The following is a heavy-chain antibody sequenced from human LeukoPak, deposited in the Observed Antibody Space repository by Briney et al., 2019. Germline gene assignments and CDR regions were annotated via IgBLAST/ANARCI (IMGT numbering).Heavy chain of an antibody. CDR2: INHSGST. CDR3: ARGCGDIVVVPAAIRANWFDP. Sequence: SETLSLTCAVYGGSFSGYYWSWIRQPPGKGLEWIGEINHSGSTNYNPSLKSRATISVDTSKNQFSLKLSSVTAADTAVYYCARGCGDIVVVPAAIRANWFDPWGQGTLVTVSS. D-gene: IGHD2-2*02. J-gene: IGHJ5*02. V-gene: IGHV4-34*01. CDR1: GGSFSGYY.